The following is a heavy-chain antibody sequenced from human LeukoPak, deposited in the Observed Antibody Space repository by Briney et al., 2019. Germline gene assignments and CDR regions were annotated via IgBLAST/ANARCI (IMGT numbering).Heavy chain of an antibody. CDR1: GYTFTGYY. J-gene: IGHJ6*03. CDR3: ACNDILTLGDYYYYYMDV. V-gene: IGHV1-2*02. D-gene: IGHD3-9*01. Sequence: ASVTVSCKASGYTFTGYYMHWVRQAPGQGLEWMGWINPNSGGTNYAQKFQGRVTMTRDTSISTDYMELSMLRSDDTAVYYCACNDILTLGDYYYYYMDVWGKGTTVTVSS. CDR2: INPNSGGT.